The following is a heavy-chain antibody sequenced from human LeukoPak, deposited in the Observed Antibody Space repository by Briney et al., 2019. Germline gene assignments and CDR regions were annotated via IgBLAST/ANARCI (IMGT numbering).Heavy chain of an antibody. CDR2: IYYSGRT. CDR3: ARRRYYDGSGYLE. CDR1: GDSVSRSDSY. V-gene: IGHV4-39*01. D-gene: IGHD3-22*01. Sequence: SETLSLTCSVSGDSVSRSDSYWDWIRRPPGKGLEWIGTIYYSGRTYYSPSLKSRVTMSVDPSNNQFSLNLRSVTAADAAVYYCARRRYYDGSGYLEWGQGTLLSVSS. J-gene: IGHJ1*01.